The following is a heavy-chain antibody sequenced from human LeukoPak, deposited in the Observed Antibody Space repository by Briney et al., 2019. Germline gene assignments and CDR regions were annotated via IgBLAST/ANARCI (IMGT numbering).Heavy chain of an antibody. D-gene: IGHD4-11*01. V-gene: IGHV3-30-3*01. Sequence: GGSPRLSCAASGFTFSSYAMHWVRQAPGKGLEWVAVISYDGSNKYYAASVKGRFTISRDNSKNTLYLQMNSLRAEDTAVYYCARARFTTVTTGLLDYWGQGTLVTVSS. CDR1: GFTFSSYA. CDR3: ARARFTTVTTGLLDY. CDR2: ISYDGSNK. J-gene: IGHJ4*02.